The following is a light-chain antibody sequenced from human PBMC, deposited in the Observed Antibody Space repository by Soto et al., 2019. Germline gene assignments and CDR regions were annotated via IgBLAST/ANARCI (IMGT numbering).Light chain of an antibody. Sequence: QSVLTQPASVSGSPGQSITISCTGTSSDVGGYNYVSWYQQHPGKAPKLMIYEVSNRPSGVPDRFSGSKSGNTASLTVSGLQAEDEADYYCSSYAGSNMGVFGTGTKVTVL. CDR2: EVS. J-gene: IGLJ1*01. CDR1: SSDVGGYNY. V-gene: IGLV2-8*01. CDR3: SSYAGSNMGV.